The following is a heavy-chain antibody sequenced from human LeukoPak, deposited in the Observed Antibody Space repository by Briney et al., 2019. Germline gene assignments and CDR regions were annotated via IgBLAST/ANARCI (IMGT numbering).Heavy chain of an antibody. CDR2: ISSSSSYI. CDR1: GFTFSSYS. CDR3: ARDLIVATET. J-gene: IGHJ4*01. D-gene: IGHD5-12*01. V-gene: IGHV3-21*01. Sequence: GGSLRLSCAASGFTFSSYSMNWVRQASGKGLEWVSSISSSSSYIYYADSVKGRFTISRDNAKNSLYLQMNSLRTEDTAVYYCARDLIVATETWGHGTLVTVSS.